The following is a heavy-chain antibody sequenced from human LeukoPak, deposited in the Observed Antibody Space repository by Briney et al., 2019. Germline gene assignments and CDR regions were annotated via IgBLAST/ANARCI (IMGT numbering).Heavy chain of an antibody. Sequence: GGSLRLSCAASGFTFSSYAMSWVRQAPGKGLEWVSAISGSGGSTYYADSVKGRFTISRDNAKNSLYLQMNSLRAEDTAVYYCARGPLGAYDFWGQGTLVTVSS. J-gene: IGHJ4*02. CDR1: GFTFSSYA. CDR2: ISGSGGST. D-gene: IGHD3-3*01. V-gene: IGHV3-23*01. CDR3: ARGPLGAYDF.